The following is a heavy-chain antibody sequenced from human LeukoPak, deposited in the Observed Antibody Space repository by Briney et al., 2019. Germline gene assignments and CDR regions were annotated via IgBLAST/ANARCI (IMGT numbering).Heavy chain of an antibody. Sequence: SETLSLTCTVSGGFISSYYWSWIRQRPGKGLEWIGYIYYSGSTNYNPSLKSRVTISVDTSKNQFSLKLSSVTAADTAVYYCATLSLGYCSSTSCSDYWGQGTLVTVSS. J-gene: IGHJ4*02. CDR2: IYYSGST. CDR3: ATLSLGYCSSTSCSDY. CDR1: GGFISSYY. D-gene: IGHD2-2*01. V-gene: IGHV4-59*08.